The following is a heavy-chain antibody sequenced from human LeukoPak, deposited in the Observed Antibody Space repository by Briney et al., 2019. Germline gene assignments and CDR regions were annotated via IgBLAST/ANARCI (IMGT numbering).Heavy chain of an antibody. D-gene: IGHD3-10*01. CDR2: IRQDANVK. CDR1: GLTFSNYW. J-gene: IGHJ4*02. Sequence: TGGSLRLSCAASGLTFSNYWMTWVRQAPGKGLQWVASIRQDANVKYYVDSVKGRFTISRDNAENSLYLQMNSLRAEDTAVYYCARWADDSGIYYIASWGQGSLVIVSS. CDR3: ARWADDSGIYYIAS. V-gene: IGHV3-7*01.